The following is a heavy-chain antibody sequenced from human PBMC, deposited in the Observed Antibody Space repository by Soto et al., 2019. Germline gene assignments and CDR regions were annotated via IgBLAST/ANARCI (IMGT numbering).Heavy chain of an antibody. Sequence: PEGSLGLSCAGSGFTFSIYGMHRIRKAPGKGLEGVAVISYDGSNKYYADSVKSRLTISRENSKNTLYLQMYSLRAEETAVYYCAKAGRRISALDDWGQGALVTVS. J-gene: IGHJ4*02. CDR1: GFTFSIYG. D-gene: IGHD6-6*01. CDR3: AKAGRRISALDD. CDR2: ISYDGSNK. V-gene: IGHV3-30*18.